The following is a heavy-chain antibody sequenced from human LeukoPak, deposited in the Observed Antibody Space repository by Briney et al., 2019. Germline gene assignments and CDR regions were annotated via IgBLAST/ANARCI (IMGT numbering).Heavy chain of an antibody. CDR2: IYYSGST. Sequence: SETLSLTCTVSGGSISSSSYDWGWIRQPPGKGLEWIGSIYYSGSTYYNPSLKSRVTISVDTSKNQFSLKLSSVTAADTAVYYCASGNLAAAGGFDYWGQGTLVTVSS. J-gene: IGHJ4*02. CDR3: ASGNLAAAGGFDY. CDR1: GGSISSSSYD. V-gene: IGHV4-39*01. D-gene: IGHD6-13*01.